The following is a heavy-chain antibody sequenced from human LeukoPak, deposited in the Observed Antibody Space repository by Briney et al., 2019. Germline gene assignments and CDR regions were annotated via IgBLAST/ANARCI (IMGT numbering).Heavy chain of an antibody. V-gene: IGHV1-2*02. CDR2: INPSNGDT. CDR1: GYTFSAYY. Sequence: ASVKVSCKASGYTFSAYYIHLVRQAPGQGLEWMAWINPSNGDTNYAQKFQGRVTMTRDTSISTAYMELTRLISDDTAVYYCARVGSSGWYVHPTLDYWGQGTLVTVSS. CDR3: ARVGSSGWYVHPTLDY. D-gene: IGHD6-19*01. J-gene: IGHJ4*02.